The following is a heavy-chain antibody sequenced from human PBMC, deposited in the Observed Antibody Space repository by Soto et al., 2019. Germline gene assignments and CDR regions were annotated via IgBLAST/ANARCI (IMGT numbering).Heavy chain of an antibody. CDR3: AMETIQVGGPNYFDY. CDR2: ISWDGLAQ. V-gene: IGHV3-30*03. CDR1: GFTFSRYG. Sequence: VQLVESGGGVVQPGRSLRLLCEASGFTFSRYGMHWVRQAPGMGLEWVAVISWDGLAQYYGDSVKGRFTISRDNSQSTLYLQMNSLRTEDTAIYYCAMETIQVGGPNYFDYWGQGVLVTVSS. J-gene: IGHJ4*02. D-gene: IGHD1-1*01.